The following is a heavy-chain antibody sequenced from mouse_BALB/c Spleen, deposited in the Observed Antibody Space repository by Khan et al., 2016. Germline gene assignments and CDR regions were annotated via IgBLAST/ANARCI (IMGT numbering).Heavy chain of an antibody. V-gene: IGHV5-12-2*01. CDR1: GFTFSSYT. Sequence: EVELVESGGGLVQPGGSLKLSCAASGFTFSSYTMSWVRQTPEKRLEWVAYISNGGGTTYYPDTVKGRSPISGDNAKNTLYLQMSSLKSEDTAMYYCARHGGDYLYYALDYWGQGTSVTVSA. CDR2: ISNGGGTT. D-gene: IGHD2-13*01. CDR3: ARHGGDYLYYALDY. J-gene: IGHJ4*01.